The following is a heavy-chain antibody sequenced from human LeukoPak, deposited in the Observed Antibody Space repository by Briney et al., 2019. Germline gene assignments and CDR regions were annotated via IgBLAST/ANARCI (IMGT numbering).Heavy chain of an antibody. J-gene: IGHJ4*02. D-gene: IGHD3-3*01. CDR2: IYYSGTT. CDR3: TRAYWIGFHFDS. CDR1: GASIGRGDYF. Sequence: SETLSLTCSVSGASIGRGDYFWAGIRQPPGKGLEYIGYIYYSGTTYYIPSLKSRITMSVDMSANQFSLRLTSVSAADTAVYYCTRAYWIGFHFDSWGQGILVSVSS. V-gene: IGHV4-30-4*01.